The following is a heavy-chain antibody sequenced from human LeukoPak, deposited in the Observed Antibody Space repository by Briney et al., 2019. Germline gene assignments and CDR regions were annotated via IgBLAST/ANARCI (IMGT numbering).Heavy chain of an antibody. D-gene: IGHD4-11*01. CDR2: FYNSGYFYNSGGT. CDR3: ARGFNDYNNDVYFYYMDI. V-gene: IGHV4-59*11. Sequence: SETLSLTCTVSGASISDHYWSWIRQSPGKGLEWIGYFYNSGYFYNSGGTNYNPPLKSRVTISGDTSKNQFSLKLTSVTAADTAVYYCARGFNDYNNDVYFYYMDIWGKGTTVTVSS. J-gene: IGHJ6*03. CDR1: GASISDHY.